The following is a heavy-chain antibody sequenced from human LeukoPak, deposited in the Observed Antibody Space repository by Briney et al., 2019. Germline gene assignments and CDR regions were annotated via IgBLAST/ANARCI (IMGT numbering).Heavy chain of an antibody. D-gene: IGHD5-24*01. CDR2: ISSSSSCI. Sequence: SGGSLRLSCAASGFTFSSYSMNWVRQAPGKGLEWVSSISSSSSCIYYADSVKGRFTISRDNAKNSLYLQMNSLRAEDTAVYYCARERFGWLQSKAFGAFDIWGQGTMVTVSS. CDR1: GFTFSSYS. V-gene: IGHV3-21*01. J-gene: IGHJ3*02. CDR3: ARERFGWLQSKAFGAFDI.